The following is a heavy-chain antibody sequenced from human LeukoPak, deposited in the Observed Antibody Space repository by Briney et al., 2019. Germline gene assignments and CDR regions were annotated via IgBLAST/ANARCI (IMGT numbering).Heavy chain of an antibody. D-gene: IGHD1-1*01. CDR3: AKGHTSLEPEGWNYFDY. J-gene: IGHJ4*02. CDR1: GFTFSSYG. CDR2: IRYDGSNK. Sequence: PGGSLRLSCAASGFTFSSYGMHWVRQAPGKGLEWVAFIRYDGSNKYYADSVKGRFTVSRDNSKNTLYLQMNSLRAEDTAVYYCAKGHTSLEPEGWNYFDYWGQGTLVTVSS. V-gene: IGHV3-30*02.